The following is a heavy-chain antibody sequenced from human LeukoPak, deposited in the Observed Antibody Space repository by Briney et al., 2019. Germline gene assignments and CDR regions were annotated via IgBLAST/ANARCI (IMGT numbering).Heavy chain of an antibody. J-gene: IGHJ4*02. CDR1: GASFGGYY. Sequence: PSETLSLTCAVYGASFGGYYWSWIRQPPGKGLEWIGYIYYSGSTNYNPSLNSRVNISLDTSKNQFSLRLSSVTAADTAVYYCARQTAKNVDTARFDYWGQGTLVTVSS. D-gene: IGHD5-18*01. CDR3: ARQTAKNVDTARFDY. CDR2: IYYSGST. V-gene: IGHV4-59*08.